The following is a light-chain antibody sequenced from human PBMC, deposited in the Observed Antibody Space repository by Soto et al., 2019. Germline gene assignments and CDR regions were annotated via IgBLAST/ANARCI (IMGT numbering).Light chain of an antibody. V-gene: IGKV3-20*01. CDR1: QSISSSY. CDR3: QQYGSSSWT. Sequence: EIVLTQSPGTLSLSPGERATLSCRASQSISSSYLAWYQQKPGQAPRALIYGASSRATGIPDRFSGSGSGTDFTLTISRLEPEYFAVYYCQQYGSSSWTFGQGTKVEIK. J-gene: IGKJ1*01. CDR2: GAS.